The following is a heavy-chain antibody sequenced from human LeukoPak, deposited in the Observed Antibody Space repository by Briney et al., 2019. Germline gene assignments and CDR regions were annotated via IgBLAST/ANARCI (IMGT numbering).Heavy chain of an antibody. CDR3: VRGASRSFDL. CDR1: GYTFTSYD. Sequence: ASVKVSCKAFGYTFTSYDINWVRQATGQGLEWMGWMNPNSGNTGYAQKFQGRVTMTRNTSISTAYMELSSLRSQDTAVYYCVRGASRSFDLWGPGTLVTVSS. J-gene: IGHJ4*02. CDR2: MNPNSGNT. V-gene: IGHV1-8*01.